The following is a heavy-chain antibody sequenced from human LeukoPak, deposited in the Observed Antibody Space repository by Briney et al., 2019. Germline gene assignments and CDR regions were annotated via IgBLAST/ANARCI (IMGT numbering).Heavy chain of an antibody. V-gene: IGHV3-21*01. CDR3: ARDDPYTYGGDFDY. J-gene: IGHJ4*02. CDR1: GFTFSSYS. Sequence: GGSLRLSCAASGFTFSSYSINWVRQAPGKGLEWVSSISSSSDYIYYADSVKGRFTIFRDNAKKSLYLQMNSLRAEDTAVYYCARDDPYTYGGDFDYWGQGTLVTVSS. D-gene: IGHD4-23*01. CDR2: ISSSSDYI.